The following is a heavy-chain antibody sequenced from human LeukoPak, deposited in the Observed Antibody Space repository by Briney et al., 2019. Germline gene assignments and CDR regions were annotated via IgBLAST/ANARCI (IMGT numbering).Heavy chain of an antibody. V-gene: IGHV1-18*01. D-gene: IGHD1-1*01. CDR3: ARSRAAWKHYSYHYMDV. CDR1: GYTFTSYG. CDR2: ISAYNGNT. Sequence: ASVKVSCKASGYTFTSYGISWVRQAPGQGLEWMGWISAYNGNTNYAQKLQGRVTMTTDTSTSTAYMELRSLRSDDTAVYFCARSRAAWKHYSYHYMDVWGKGTTVTVSS. J-gene: IGHJ6*03.